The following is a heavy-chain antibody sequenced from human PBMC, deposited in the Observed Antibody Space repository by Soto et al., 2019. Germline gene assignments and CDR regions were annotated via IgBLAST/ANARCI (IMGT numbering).Heavy chain of an antibody. CDR2: IRQDGSEK. J-gene: IGHJ4*02. CDR1: GFSFSRYW. CDR3: AGGPEGWPAEY. Sequence: VSLRLSCAASGFSFSRYWLMWIRRAPGKGLEWVANIRQDGSEKYYGDSVKGRFTASRDDAQSPLYLQMNSLRAEDTAVYYCAGGPEGWPAEYWGQGILVTVSS. D-gene: IGHD6-19*01. V-gene: IGHV3-7*03.